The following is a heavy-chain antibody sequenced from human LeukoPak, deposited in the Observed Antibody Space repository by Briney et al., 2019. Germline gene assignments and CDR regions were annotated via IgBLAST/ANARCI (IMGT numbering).Heavy chain of an antibody. CDR1: GYSFTSYW. D-gene: IGHD4-17*01. CDR2: ICPGDSDA. CDR3: ARQTPAVKNLDF. J-gene: IGHJ4*02. V-gene: IGHV5-51*01. Sequence: PGESLKISCKGSGYSFTSYWIGWVRQMPGKGLEWMGIICPGDSDARYSPSFQGQVTISADMSINTAFLQWSSLKASDTAMYYCARQTPAVKNLDFWGQGTPVTVSS.